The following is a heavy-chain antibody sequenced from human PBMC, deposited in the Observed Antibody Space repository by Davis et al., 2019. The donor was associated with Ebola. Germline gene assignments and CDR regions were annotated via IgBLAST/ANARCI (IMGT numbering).Heavy chain of an antibody. Sequence: ASVKVSCKASGYTFTAFFIHWVRQAPGQGLEWMGRINPKSGATKYPPKFQGRVTMTRDSSINTAYMELGSLRSDDTAVYYCARAQFPTTSDHWGQGTLVTVSS. CDR1: GYTFTAFF. CDR2: INPKSGAT. V-gene: IGHV1-2*06. D-gene: IGHD1-1*01. J-gene: IGHJ4*02. CDR3: ARAQFPTTSDH.